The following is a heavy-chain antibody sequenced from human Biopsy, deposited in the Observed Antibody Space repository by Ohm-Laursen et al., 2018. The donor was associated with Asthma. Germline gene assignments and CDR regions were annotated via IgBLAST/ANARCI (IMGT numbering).Heavy chain of an antibody. D-gene: IGHD5-24*01. CDR2: ISPFTGDT. J-gene: IGHJ4*02. CDR3: ARHPYNFGGFDY. Sequence: ASVKVSCKASGYTFRGYGVSWVRQAPGQGLEWMGWISPFTGDTHFGQKFQGRVTMTTDTSTDTAYMELRSLRSDDTAVYYCARHPYNFGGFDYWGQGSLVLVPS. CDR1: GYTFRGYG. V-gene: IGHV1-18*04.